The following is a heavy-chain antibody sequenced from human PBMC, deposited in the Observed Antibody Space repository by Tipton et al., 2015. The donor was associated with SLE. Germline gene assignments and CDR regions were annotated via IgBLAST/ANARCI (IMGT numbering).Heavy chain of an antibody. Sequence: TLSLTCTVSGGSISSSSYYWGWIRQPPGKGLEWIGSIYYSGSKYYNPSLKTRVTISVDTSKNQFSLKLSSATAADTAVYYCARGISPRVFDIWGQGTMVTVSS. CDR3: ARGISPRVFDI. J-gene: IGHJ3*02. CDR2: IYYSGSK. V-gene: IGHV4-39*07. CDR1: GGSISSSSYY.